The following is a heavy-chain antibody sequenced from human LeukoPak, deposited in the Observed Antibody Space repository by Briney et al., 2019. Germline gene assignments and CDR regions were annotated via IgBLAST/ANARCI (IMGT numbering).Heavy chain of an antibody. V-gene: IGHV1-8*01. CDR3: ARGGGYYDRNAKYFLRPPEY. CDR1: GYTFTRYD. CDR2: MNTKSGNT. Sequence: GASVKVSCKASGYTFTRYDINWVRQATGQGLEWMGWMNTKSGNTGYAQKFQGRVTMTRNTSISTAYMELSSLRSEDTAVYYCARGGGYYDRNAKYFLRPPEYWGQRTLVTVSS. D-gene: IGHD3-10*02. J-gene: IGHJ4*02.